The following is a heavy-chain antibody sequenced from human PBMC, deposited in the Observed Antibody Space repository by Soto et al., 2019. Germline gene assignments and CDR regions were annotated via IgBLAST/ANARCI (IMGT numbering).Heavy chain of an antibody. J-gene: IGHJ6*02. CDR3: ASRHYGMDV. Sequence: EVELVESGGGLVKPGGSLRLSCAASGFTFSSYSMNWVRQAPGKGLEWVSSITSSSSYTYYADSVKGRFTISRDNAKNSLYLQMNSLRAEDTAVYYCASRHYGMDVWGQGTTVTVSS. V-gene: IGHV3-21*01. CDR2: ITSSSSYT. CDR1: GFTFSSYS.